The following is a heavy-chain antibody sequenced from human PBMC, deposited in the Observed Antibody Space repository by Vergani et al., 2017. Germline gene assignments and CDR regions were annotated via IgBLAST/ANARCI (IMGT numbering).Heavy chain of an antibody. CDR2: INPSGGST. CDR1: GYTFTSYY. Sequence: VQLVQSGAEVKKPGASVKVSCKASGYTFTSYYMHWVRQAPGQGLEWMGIINPSGGSTSYAQKFQGRVTMTRDTSTSTVYMELSSLRSEDTAVYYCARGAELRYFDWLWNNWFDPWGQGTLVTVSS. V-gene: IGHV1-46*01. D-gene: IGHD3-9*01. CDR3: ARGAELRYFDWLWNNWFDP. J-gene: IGHJ5*02.